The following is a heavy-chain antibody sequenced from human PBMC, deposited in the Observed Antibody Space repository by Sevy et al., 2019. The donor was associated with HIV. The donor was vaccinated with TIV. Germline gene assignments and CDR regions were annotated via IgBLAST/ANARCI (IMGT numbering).Heavy chain of an antibody. CDR1: GFTFSSYG. Sequence: GGSLRLSCAPSGFTFSSYGMHWVRQAPGKGLEWVAVIWYDGSNKYYADSVKGRFTISRDNSKNTLYLQMNSLRAEDTAVYYCARDKDCSSTSCYTPYYGMDVWGQGTTVTVSS. CDR2: IWYDGSNK. J-gene: IGHJ6*02. D-gene: IGHD2-2*02. CDR3: ARDKDCSSTSCYTPYYGMDV. V-gene: IGHV3-33*01.